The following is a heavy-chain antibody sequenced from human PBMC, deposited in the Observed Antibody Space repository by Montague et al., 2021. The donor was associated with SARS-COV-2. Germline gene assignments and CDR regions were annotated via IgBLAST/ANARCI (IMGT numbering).Heavy chain of an antibody. D-gene: IGHD1-26*01. V-gene: IGHV4-59*01. J-gene: IGHJ4*02. Sequence: SETLSLTCNVSGGSISSYFWNWIRQPPGKGLEWIGYIYYSGSTNYNPSLKSRATISLDTSKNQFSLKLSSVTAADTAVYYCARGTIVGTSFDYWGQATLVTVSS. CDR2: IYYSGST. CDR3: ARGTIVGTSFDY. CDR1: GGSISSYF.